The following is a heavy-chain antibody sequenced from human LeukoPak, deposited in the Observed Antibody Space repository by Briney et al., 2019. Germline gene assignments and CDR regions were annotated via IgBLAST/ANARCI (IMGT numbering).Heavy chain of an antibody. V-gene: IGHV3-23*01. CDR1: GFTFSSFA. CDR2: ISGSGVTT. CDR3: AKKVVVGATSPYSDFQD. Sequence: GGSLRLSCVASGFTFSSFAMAWVRQAPGKGLEWVSDISGSGVTTHYAGSVKGRFSISRDNSKNTLYLQMNSLRAEDTALYYCAKKVVVGATSPYSDFQDWGQGTLVTVSS. D-gene: IGHD1-26*01. J-gene: IGHJ1*01.